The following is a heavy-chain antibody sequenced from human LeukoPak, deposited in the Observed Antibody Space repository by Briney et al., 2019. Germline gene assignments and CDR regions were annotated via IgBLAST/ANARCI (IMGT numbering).Heavy chain of an antibody. CDR2: ISYDGSNK. D-gene: IGHD3-16*01. Sequence: GGSLRLSCAASGFTFSTYWMTWVRQAPGKGLEWVAVISYDGSNKYYADSVKGRFTISRDNSKNTLYLQMNSLRAEDTAVYYCARDESLLRLGTPTSWGQGTLVTVSS. CDR1: GFTFSTYW. J-gene: IGHJ5*02. V-gene: IGHV3-30*03. CDR3: ARDESLLRLGTPTS.